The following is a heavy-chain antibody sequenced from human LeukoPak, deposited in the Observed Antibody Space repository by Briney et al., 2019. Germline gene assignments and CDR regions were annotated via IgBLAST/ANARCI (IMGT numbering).Heavy chain of an antibody. D-gene: IGHD5-18*01. CDR3: ARVGFGYSYGYPDYYYYYYMDV. Sequence: PSETLSLTCAVYGGSFSGYYWSWIRQPPGKGLEWIGEINHSGSTNYNPSLKSRVTISVDTSKNQFSLKLSSVTAADTAVYYCARVGFGYSYGYPDYYYYYYMDVWGKGTTVTVSS. CDR1: GGSFSGYY. J-gene: IGHJ6*03. V-gene: IGHV4-34*01. CDR2: INHSGST.